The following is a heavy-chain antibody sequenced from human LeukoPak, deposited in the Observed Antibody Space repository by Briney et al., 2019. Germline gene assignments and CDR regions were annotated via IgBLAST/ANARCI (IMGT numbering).Heavy chain of an antibody. CDR1: GVSFSGYS. J-gene: IGHJ4*02. D-gene: IGHD4-17*01. V-gene: IGHV4-34*01. CDR3: ARLTTVTTEDY. CDR2: INHSGST. Sequence: PSETLSFTCAAYGVSFSGYSWSWIRQPPAKGQESIGEINHSGSTNYNPSLKSRVTISVDTSKNQFSLKLSSVTAADTAVYYCARLTTVTTEDYWGQGTLVTVSS.